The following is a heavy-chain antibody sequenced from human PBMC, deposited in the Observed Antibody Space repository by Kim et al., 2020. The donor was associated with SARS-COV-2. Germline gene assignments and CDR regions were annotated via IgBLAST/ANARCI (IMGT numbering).Heavy chain of an antibody. D-gene: IGHD2-21*02. J-gene: IGHJ4*02. CDR2: VSGSGGSA. CDR1: TLTYTRYV. V-gene: IGHV3-23*01. CDR3: VGSTDCYGAFDS. Sequence: GGSLRLSCAASTLTYTRYVMTWVRQAPGKGLEWVSSVSGSGGSAYYADSVKGRFTSSRDNSKSTLYLQMNSLTAEDTAVYYCVGSTDCYGAFDSWGQGAL.